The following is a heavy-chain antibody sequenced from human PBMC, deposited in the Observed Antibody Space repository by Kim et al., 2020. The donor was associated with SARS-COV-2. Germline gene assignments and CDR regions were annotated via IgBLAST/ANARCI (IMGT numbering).Heavy chain of an antibody. CDR1: GFTVSSNY. J-gene: IGHJ3*02. D-gene: IGHD5-12*01. V-gene: IGHV3-53*01. CDR2: IYSGGST. CDR3: ARDSGYSGLGGGADAFDI. Sequence: GGSLRLSCAASGFTVSSNYMSWVRQAPGKGLEWVSVIYSGGSTYYADSVKGRFTISRDNSKNTLYLQMNSLRAEDTAVYYCARDSGYSGLGGGADAFDIWGQGTMVTVSS.